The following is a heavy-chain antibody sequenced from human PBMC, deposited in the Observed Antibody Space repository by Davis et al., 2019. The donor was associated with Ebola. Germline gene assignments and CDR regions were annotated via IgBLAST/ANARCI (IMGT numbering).Heavy chain of an antibody. CDR2: VYYNGDA. Sequence: SETLSLTCTVSGGSISPYYWGWIRQPPGRGLEYIGYVYYNGDADYNPSLNSRVTISVDTSENHLSLRLRSVTAADTAVYYCARGRRPPNWHFDLWGRGTLVIVSS. CDR3: ARGRRPPNWHFDL. J-gene: IGHJ2*01. V-gene: IGHV4-59*01. CDR1: GGSISPYY.